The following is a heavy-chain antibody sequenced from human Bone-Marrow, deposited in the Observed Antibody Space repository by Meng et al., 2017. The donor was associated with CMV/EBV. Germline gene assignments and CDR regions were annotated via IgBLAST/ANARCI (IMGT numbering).Heavy chain of an antibody. Sequence: GESLKISCAASGFTFDEYGMHWVRQTPGKGLEWVSAISGSGGSTYYADSVKGRFTISRDNSKNTLYLQMNSLRAEDTAVYYCAKGIVVVPAARYFDDWGQGTRVTVSS. CDR2: ISGSGGST. CDR3: AKGIVVVPAARYFDD. J-gene: IGHJ4*02. D-gene: IGHD2-2*01. CDR1: GFTFDEYG. V-gene: IGHV3-23*01.